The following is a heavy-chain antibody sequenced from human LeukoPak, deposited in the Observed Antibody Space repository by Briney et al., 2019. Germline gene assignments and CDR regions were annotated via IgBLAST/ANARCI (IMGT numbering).Heavy chain of an antibody. Sequence: SETLSLTCAVYGGSFSGYYWSWIRQPPGKGLEWIGEINHSGSTNYNPSLKSRVTISVDTSKNQFSLRLSSVTAADTAVYYCARQRRWIQQIWGQGTLVTVPS. V-gene: IGHV4-34*01. J-gene: IGHJ4*02. CDR3: ARQRRWIQQI. CDR1: GGSFSGYY. CDR2: INHSGST. D-gene: IGHD5-24*01.